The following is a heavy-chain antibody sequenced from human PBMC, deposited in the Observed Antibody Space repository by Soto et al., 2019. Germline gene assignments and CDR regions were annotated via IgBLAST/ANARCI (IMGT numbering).Heavy chain of an antibody. J-gene: IGHJ4*02. CDR3: ARTGLLWFGESDG. Sequence: QVQLVESGGGLVKPGGSLRRSCAASGFTFSDYYMSWIRQAPGKGLEWVSYISSSSSYTNYADSVKGRFTISRDNAKNSLYLQMNSLRAEDTAVYYCARTGLLWFGESDGWGQGTLVTVSS. V-gene: IGHV3-11*06. CDR2: ISSSSSYT. CDR1: GFTFSDYY. D-gene: IGHD3-10*01.